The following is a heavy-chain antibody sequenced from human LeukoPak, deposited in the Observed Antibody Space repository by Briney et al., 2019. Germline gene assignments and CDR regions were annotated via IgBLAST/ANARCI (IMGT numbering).Heavy chain of an antibody. Sequence: PGGSLRLSCAASGYTFNAFAMNGVRPALQKGLECGSYISSSSVRKLYADSVKGRFTVSRNSAKSSLYLQMDNLRDQDTAIYYCARDRGGYAFEIWGQGTVVTVSS. V-gene: IGHV3-48*02. CDR1: GYTFNAFA. CDR2: ISSSSVRK. J-gene: IGHJ3*02. CDR3: ARDRGGYAFEI. D-gene: IGHD3-3*01.